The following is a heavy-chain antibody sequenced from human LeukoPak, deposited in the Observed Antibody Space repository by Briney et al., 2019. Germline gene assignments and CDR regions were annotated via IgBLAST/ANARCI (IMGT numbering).Heavy chain of an antibody. J-gene: IGHJ5*02. CDR2: IYYSGST. CDR3: ARRLRQQLVLGWFDP. Sequence: SETLSLTCTVSGASISSYYWSWIRQPPGKGLEWIGYIYYSGSTNYNPSLKSRVTISLDTSKNQFSLKLTSVTAADTAVYYCARRLRQQLVLGWFDPWGQGTLVTVSS. V-gene: IGHV4-59*01. CDR1: GASISSYY. D-gene: IGHD6-13*01.